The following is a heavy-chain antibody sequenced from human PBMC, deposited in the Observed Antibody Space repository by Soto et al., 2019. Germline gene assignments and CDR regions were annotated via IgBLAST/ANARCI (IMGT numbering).Heavy chain of an antibody. CDR1: GFSLSTSGVG. CDR2: IYWDDDK. V-gene: IGHV2-5*02. Sequence: QITLKESGPTLVKPTQTLTLTCTFSGFSLSTSGVGVGWIRQPPGKALEWLALIYWDDDKRYSPSLKSRLTITKDPSKNQVVLTMTNMDPVDTATYYCAHSTLELRSGWFDPWGQGTLVTVSS. CDR3: AHSTLELRSGWFDP. J-gene: IGHJ5*02. D-gene: IGHD1-7*01.